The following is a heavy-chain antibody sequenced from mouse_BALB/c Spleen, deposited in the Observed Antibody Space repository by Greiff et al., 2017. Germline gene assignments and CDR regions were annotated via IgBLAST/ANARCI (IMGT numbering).Heavy chain of an antibody. Sequence: EVKLQESGPSLVKPSQTLSLTCSVTGDSITSGYWNWIRKFPGNKLEYMGYISYSGSTYYNPSLKSRISITRDTSTNQYYLQLNSVTTEDTATYYCARYYYGSPYYFDYWGQGTTLTVSS. CDR2: ISYSGST. CDR1: GDSITSGY. D-gene: IGHD1-1*01. J-gene: IGHJ2*01. V-gene: IGHV3-8*02. CDR3: ARYYYGSPYYFDY.